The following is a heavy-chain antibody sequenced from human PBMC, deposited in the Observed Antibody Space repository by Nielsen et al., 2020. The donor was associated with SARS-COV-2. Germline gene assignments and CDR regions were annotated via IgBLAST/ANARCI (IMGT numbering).Heavy chain of an antibody. CDR1: GFTFSSTW. Sequence: GESLKISCSASGFTFSSTWMDWVRQAPGQGLVWVSRINPSGSGTAYADSVKGRFAVSRDNAGNTVVLQIHSLRGEDTAVYYCAGGADFWSGTQKYYMDVWGKGTTVIVSS. D-gene: IGHD3-3*01. CDR3: AGGADFWSGTQKYYMDV. CDR2: INPSGSGT. J-gene: IGHJ6*03. V-gene: IGHV3-74*01.